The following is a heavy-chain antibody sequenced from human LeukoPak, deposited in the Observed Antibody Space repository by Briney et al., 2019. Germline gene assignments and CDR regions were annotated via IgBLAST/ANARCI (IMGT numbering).Heavy chain of an antibody. CDR1: GGTFSSYA. J-gene: IGHJ4*02. CDR2: MNPNSGNT. V-gene: IGHV1-8*02. Sequence: ASVKVSCKASGGTFSSYAISWVRQAPGQGLEWMGWMNPNSGNTGYAQKFQGRVTMTRNTSISTAYMELSSLRSEDTAVYYCARRMPGARAFLNFDYWGQGTLVTVSS. D-gene: IGHD1-26*01. CDR3: ARRMPGARAFLNFDY.